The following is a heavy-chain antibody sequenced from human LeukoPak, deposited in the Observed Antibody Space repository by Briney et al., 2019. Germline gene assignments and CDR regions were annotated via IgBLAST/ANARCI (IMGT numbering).Heavy chain of an antibody. CDR1: GGSISSYY. V-gene: IGHV4-30-4*08. CDR3: ARDLGWFDP. CDR2: IYYSGST. Sequence: TSSETLSLTCTVSGGSISSYYWSWIRQPPGKGLEWIGYIYYSGSTSYNPSLKSRVTILVDTSKNQFSLKLSSMTAADTAVYYCARDLGWFDPWGQGTLVTVSS. D-gene: IGHD7-27*01. J-gene: IGHJ5*02.